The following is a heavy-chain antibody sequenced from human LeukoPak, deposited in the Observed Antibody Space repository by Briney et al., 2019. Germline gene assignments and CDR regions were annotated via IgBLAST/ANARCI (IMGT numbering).Heavy chain of an antibody. CDR1: GFTFGSYA. J-gene: IGHJ6*02. CDR3: GKRELWHGSGEDA. D-gene: IGHD3-10*01. Sequence: PGGSLRLSCAASGFTFGSYAMNWVRQAPGKGLEWVSGISGSGGSTYYADSVKGRFTISRDNSKNTLYLQMHSLRAEDTAVYYCGKRELWHGSGEDAWGQGTTVTVSS. V-gene: IGHV3-23*01. CDR2: ISGSGGST.